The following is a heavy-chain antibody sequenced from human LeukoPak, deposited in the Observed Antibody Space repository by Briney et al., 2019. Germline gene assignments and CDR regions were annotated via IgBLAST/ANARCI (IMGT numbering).Heavy chain of an antibody. J-gene: IGHJ3*01. CDR3: SRTSGVPWV. Sequence: PRGCLRPSCAASGFSFSNAWMNWVRQAPGKGLEWVGLIKSNTDGGTTDYAAPVKGRFTISRDDSKNTLYLQMNSLKIEDTAVYYCSRTSGVPWVWGQRTKVTVSS. D-gene: IGHD2-2*01. CDR1: GFSFSNAW. CDR2: IKSNTDGGTT. V-gene: IGHV3-15*01.